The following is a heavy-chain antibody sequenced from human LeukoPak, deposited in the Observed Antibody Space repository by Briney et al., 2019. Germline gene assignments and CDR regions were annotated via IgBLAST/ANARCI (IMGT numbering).Heavy chain of an antibody. CDR3: AAQPPFWSGYPNL. J-gene: IGHJ4*02. V-gene: IGHV3-23*01. Sequence: GGSLRLSCAASGFTFSTYGMSWVRQAPGKGLEWVSAISGSGGSTYYADSVKGRFAISRDNSKNTLYLQMNSLRAEDTAVYYCAAQPPFWSGYPNLWGQGTLVTVSS. CDR1: GFTFSTYG. CDR2: ISGSGGST. D-gene: IGHD3-3*01.